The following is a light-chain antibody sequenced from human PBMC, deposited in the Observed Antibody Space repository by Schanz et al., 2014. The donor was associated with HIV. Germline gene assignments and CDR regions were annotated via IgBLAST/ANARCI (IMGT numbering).Light chain of an antibody. J-gene: IGLJ3*02. V-gene: IGLV1-40*01. Sequence: QSVLTQPPSVSGALGQRVTISCSGSRSNIGAGYDVHWYQQLPGTAPKLLIYDNNKRPSGIPDRFSGSKSGTSASLAITGLQAEDEADYYCQSYDNNLGGSGVFGGGTKLTVL. CDR2: DNN. CDR3: QSYDNNLGGSGV. CDR1: RSNIGAGYD.